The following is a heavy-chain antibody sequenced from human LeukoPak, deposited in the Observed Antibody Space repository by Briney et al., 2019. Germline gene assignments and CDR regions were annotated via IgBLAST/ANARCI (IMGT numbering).Heavy chain of an antibody. V-gene: IGHV4-39*07. Sequence: PSETLSLTCTVSGGSISTTSYYWGWIRQPPGRGLEWIGSIYYSGSTYYNPSLKSRVTISVDTSKNQFSLKLSSVTAADTAVYYCARGGVMFDPWGQGTLVTVSS. D-gene: IGHD3-10*01. J-gene: IGHJ5*02. CDR1: GGSISTTSYY. CDR3: ARGGVMFDP. CDR2: IYYSGST.